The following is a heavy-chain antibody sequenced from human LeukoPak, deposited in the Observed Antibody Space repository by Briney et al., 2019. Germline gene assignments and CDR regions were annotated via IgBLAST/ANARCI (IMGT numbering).Heavy chain of an antibody. CDR1: GFTFSSYA. D-gene: IGHD5-18*01. CDR2: IKQDGSEK. J-gene: IGHJ4*02. Sequence: GGSLRLSCAASGFTFSSYAMSWVRQAPGKGLEWVANIKQDGSEKYYVDSVKGRFTISRDNAKNSLYLQMNSLRAEDTAVYYCARLFVYSYGIDYWGQGTLVTVSS. CDR3: ARLFVYSYGIDY. V-gene: IGHV3-7*01.